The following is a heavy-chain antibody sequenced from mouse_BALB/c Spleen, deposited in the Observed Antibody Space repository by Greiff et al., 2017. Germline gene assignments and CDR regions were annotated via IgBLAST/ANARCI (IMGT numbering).Heavy chain of an antibody. V-gene: IGHV6-6*02. CDR1: GFTFSNYW. CDR2: IRLKSNNYAT. D-gene: IGHD1-1*01. J-gene: IGHJ2*01. CDR3: TRDYGSSSYYFDY. Sequence: EVKLMESGGGLVQPGGSMKLSCVASGFTFSNYWMNWVRQSPEQGLEWVAEIRLKSNNYATHYAESVKGRFTISRDDSKSSVYLQMNNLRAEDTGIYYCTRDYGSSSYYFDYWGQGTTLTVSS.